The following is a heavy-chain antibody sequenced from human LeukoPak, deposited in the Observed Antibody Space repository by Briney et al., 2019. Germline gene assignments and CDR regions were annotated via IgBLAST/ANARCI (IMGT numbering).Heavy chain of an antibody. D-gene: IGHD3-3*01. CDR1: GFTFRSYA. CDR2: ISGSGDNT. CDR3: AQGHTILAL. V-gene: IGHV3-23*01. Sequence: PGGSLRLSCAASGFTFRSYAMSWVRQAPGKGLEWVSDISGSGDNTHYADSVKGRFTISRDNAKNSLYLQMNSLRAEDTAVYYCAQGHTILALGGQGTLVTVSS. J-gene: IGHJ4*02.